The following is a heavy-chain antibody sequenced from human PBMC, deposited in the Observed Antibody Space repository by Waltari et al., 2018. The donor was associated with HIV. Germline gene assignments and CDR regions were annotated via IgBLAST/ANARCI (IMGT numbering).Heavy chain of an antibody. J-gene: IGHJ3*02. Sequence: EVQLVESGGGLVQPGGSLRLSCAASGFTFSSYSMNWVRQAPGKGLEWVSYISSSSSTIYYADSVKGRFTISRDNAKNSLYLQMNSLRDEDTAVYYCARVERRDGYCDAFDIWGQGTMVTVSS. CDR3: ARVERRDGYCDAFDI. CDR1: GFTFSSYS. CDR2: ISSSSSTI. V-gene: IGHV3-48*02. D-gene: IGHD5-12*01.